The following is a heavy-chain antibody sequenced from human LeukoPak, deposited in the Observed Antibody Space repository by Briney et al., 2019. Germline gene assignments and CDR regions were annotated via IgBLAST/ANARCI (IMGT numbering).Heavy chain of an antibody. CDR2: VRGSDAGT. CDR3: AKNRGGSYYSGSDY. Sequence: GGSLRLSCAASGFTFSSYAINWVRQAPGKGLEWVSAVRGSDAGTSYADSVKGRFTISRDNSKNTLYLQMNSLRAEDTAVYYCAKNRGGSYYSGSDYWGQGTLVTVSS. J-gene: IGHJ4*02. V-gene: IGHV3-23*01. D-gene: IGHD1-26*01. CDR1: GFTFSSYA.